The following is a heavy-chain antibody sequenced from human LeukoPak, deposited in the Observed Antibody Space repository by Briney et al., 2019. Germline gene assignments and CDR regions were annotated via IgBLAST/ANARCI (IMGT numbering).Heavy chain of an antibody. CDR3: ARASSSYTGSHSFDY. D-gene: IGHD1-26*01. Sequence: GGSLRLSCAASGFTFSSYWMSWVRQAPGKGLEWVANIKQDGSEKYYVDSVKGRFTISRDNAKNSLYLQMNSLRAEDTAVYYCARASSSYTGSHSFDYWGQGTLVTVSS. V-gene: IGHV3-7*01. CDR1: GFTFSSYW. J-gene: IGHJ4*02. CDR2: IKQDGSEK.